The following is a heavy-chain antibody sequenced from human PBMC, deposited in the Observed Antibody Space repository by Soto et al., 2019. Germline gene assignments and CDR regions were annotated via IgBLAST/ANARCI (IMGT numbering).Heavy chain of an antibody. CDR2: INPNSGGT. D-gene: IGHD6-13*01. V-gene: IGHV1-2*02. CDR1: GYTFTGYY. CDR3: ARGRMAAAGGGYFDY. Sequence: QVQLVQSGAEVKKPGASVKVSCKASGYTFTGYYMHWVRQAPGQGLEWMGWINPNSGGTNYAQKFQGRVTMNRDTSISTAYMELSRLRSDDTAVYYCARGRMAAAGGGYFDYWGQGTLVTVSS. J-gene: IGHJ4*02.